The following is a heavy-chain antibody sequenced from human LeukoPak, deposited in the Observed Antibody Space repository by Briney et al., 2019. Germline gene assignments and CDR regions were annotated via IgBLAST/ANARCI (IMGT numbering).Heavy chain of an antibody. CDR3: ARGRSDWFLDY. CDR2: IHSGGNT. CDR1: GFTVNSNY. V-gene: IGHV3-53*01. J-gene: IGHJ4*02. D-gene: IGHD3-9*01. Sequence: GGSLRLSCAASGFTVNSNYMSWVRQAPGKGLEWVSVIHSGGNTYYADSVKGRFTISRDNPKNTLYLLMNSLRAEDTAVYYCARGRSDWFLDYWGQGTLVTVSS.